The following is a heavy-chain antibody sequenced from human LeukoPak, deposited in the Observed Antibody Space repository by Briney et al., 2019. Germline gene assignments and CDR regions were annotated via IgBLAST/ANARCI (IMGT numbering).Heavy chain of an antibody. CDR1: GYSISSGYY. Sequence: SETLSLTCTVSGYSISSGYYWGWIRQPPGKGLEWIGSIYHSGSTYYNPSLKSRVTISVDTSKNQFSLKLSSVTAADTAVYYCARGATPTVTTFDYWGQGTLVTVSS. CDR2: IYHSGST. V-gene: IGHV4-38-2*02. CDR3: ARGATPTVTTFDY. J-gene: IGHJ4*02. D-gene: IGHD4-11*01.